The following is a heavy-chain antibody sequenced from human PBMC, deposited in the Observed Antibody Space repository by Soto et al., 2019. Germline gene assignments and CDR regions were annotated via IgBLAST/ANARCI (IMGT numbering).Heavy chain of an antibody. CDR2: IYYSGST. Sequence: SSETLSLTCTGSGGSISSYYWSWIRQPPGKGLEWIGYIYYSGSTNYNPSLKSRVTISVDTSKNQFSLKLNSVTPEDTAVYYCARGGIAVAGPTGYYYYGMDVWGQGTTVTVSS. D-gene: IGHD6-19*01. V-gene: IGHV4-59*12. CDR1: GGSISSYY. J-gene: IGHJ6*02. CDR3: ARGGIAVAGPTGYYYYGMDV.